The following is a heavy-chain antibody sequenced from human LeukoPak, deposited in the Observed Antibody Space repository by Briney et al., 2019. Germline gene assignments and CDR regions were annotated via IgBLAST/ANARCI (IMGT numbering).Heavy chain of an antibody. V-gene: IGHV3-23*01. CDR1: GLTFSSYA. CDR3: AKDWAFDI. J-gene: IGHJ3*02. Sequence: GGSLSLSCAASGLTFSSYALSWVRQPPGRGRECVSAISGSGGRTYYADSVKGRFTISRDNSKNTLYLQMNSLRAEDTAVYYCAKDWAFDIWGQGTMVTVSS. CDR2: ISGSGGRT.